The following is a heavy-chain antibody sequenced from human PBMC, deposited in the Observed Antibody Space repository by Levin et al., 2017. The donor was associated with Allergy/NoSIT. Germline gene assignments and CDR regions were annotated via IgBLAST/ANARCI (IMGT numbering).Heavy chain of an antibody. CDR2: INHSGST. Sequence: SETLSLTCAVYGGSFSGYYWSWIRQPPGKGLEWIGEINHSGSTNYNPSLKSRVTISVDTSKNQFSLKLSSVTAADTAVYYCARVKIAAALYNWFDPWGQGTLVTVSS. D-gene: IGHD6-13*01. CDR1: GGSFSGYY. CDR3: ARVKIAAALYNWFDP. J-gene: IGHJ5*02. V-gene: IGHV4-34*01.